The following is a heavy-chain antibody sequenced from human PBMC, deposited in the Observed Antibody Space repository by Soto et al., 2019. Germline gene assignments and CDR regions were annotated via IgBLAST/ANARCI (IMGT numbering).Heavy chain of an antibody. CDR1: GGSFSGYY. D-gene: IGHD2-2*01. V-gene: IGHV4-34*01. Sequence: QVQLQQWGAGLLKPSETLSLTCAVYGGSFSGYYWTWIRQSPEKGLEWIGEVNHSGTTYYNPSLKTRVTISVHTPKNQFSLKMSSVTAADTAVYYCARGIGXCSSINCYSSRRLRFDSWGQGTLVTVSS. CDR2: VNHSGTT. J-gene: IGHJ4*02. CDR3: ARGIGXCSSINCYSSRRLRFDS.